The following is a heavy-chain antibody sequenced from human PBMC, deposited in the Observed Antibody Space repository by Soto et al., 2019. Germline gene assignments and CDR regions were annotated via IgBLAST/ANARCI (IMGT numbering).Heavy chain of an antibody. CDR2: ISYDGSNK. J-gene: IGHJ4*02. Sequence: QVQLVESGGGVVQPGRSLRLSCAASGFTFSSYAMHWVRQAPGKGLEWVAVISYDGSNKYYADSVKGRFTISRDNSKNTLYLQMNSLRAEDTAVYYCAASNSPSPLAYWGQGTLVTVSS. D-gene: IGHD2-2*01. CDR3: AASNSPSPLAY. V-gene: IGHV3-30-3*01. CDR1: GFTFSSYA.